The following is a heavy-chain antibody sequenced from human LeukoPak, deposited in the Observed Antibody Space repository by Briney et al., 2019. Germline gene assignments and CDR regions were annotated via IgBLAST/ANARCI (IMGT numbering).Heavy chain of an antibody. CDR1: GGSINSYY. CDR3: ARLFHPALSGNYPFDY. D-gene: IGHD1-26*01. V-gene: IGHV4-59*01. J-gene: IGHJ4*02. Sequence: SKTLSLTCTVSGGSINSYYWSWIRQPPGKGLEWIAYIYYSGSTSYNPSLKSRVTISVDTSKNQFSLKLNSVTAADTAMYYCARLFHPALSGNYPFDYWGQGTLVTVSS. CDR2: IYYSGST.